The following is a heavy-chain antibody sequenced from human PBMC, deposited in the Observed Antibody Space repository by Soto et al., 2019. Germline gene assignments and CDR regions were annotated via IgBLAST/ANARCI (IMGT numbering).Heavy chain of an antibody. V-gene: IGHV1-69*02. J-gene: IGHJ4*02. Sequence: QVQLVQSGAEVKKPGSSVKVSCKASGGTFSSYIISWVRQAPGQGLEWMGRIIPILGIANYARKFQGRVTITADKSTSTAYMELSSLRSEETAVYYCERFPQTAIVGAAYFDYWGQGTLVTVSS. CDR1: GGTFSSYI. CDR3: ERFPQTAIVGAAYFDY. D-gene: IGHD1-26*01. CDR2: IIPILGIA.